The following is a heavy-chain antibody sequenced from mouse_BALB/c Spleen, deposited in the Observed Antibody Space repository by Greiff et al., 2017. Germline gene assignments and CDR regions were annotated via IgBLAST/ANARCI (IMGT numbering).Heavy chain of an antibody. V-gene: IGHV14-1*02. CDR2: IDPANGNT. D-gene: IGHD2-3*01. J-gene: IGHJ3*01. Sequence: VQLQQSGAELVRPGALVKLSCKASGFNIKDYYMHWVKQRPEQGLEWIGLIDPANGNTKYDPKFQGKATITADTSSNTAYLQLSSLTSEDTAVYYCARDDGYYVPFAYWGQGTLVTVSA. CDR3: ARDDGYYVPFAY. CDR1: GFNIKDYY.